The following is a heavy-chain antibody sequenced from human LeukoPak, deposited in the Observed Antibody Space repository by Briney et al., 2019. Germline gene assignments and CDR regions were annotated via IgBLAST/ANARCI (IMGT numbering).Heavy chain of an antibody. CDR3: AKDFSFWSTSRHAFDI. D-gene: IGHD3-3*01. CDR2: INIDESRT. J-gene: IGHJ3*02. Sequence: PGGSLRPSCAASGFTFSWYWMHWVRQAPGKGLVWVSRINIDESRTNFADSVKGRFTISRDNSKNTLYLQMNSLRAEDTALYYCAKDFSFWSTSRHAFDIWGQGTMVTVSS. V-gene: IGHV3-74*01. CDR1: GFTFSWYW.